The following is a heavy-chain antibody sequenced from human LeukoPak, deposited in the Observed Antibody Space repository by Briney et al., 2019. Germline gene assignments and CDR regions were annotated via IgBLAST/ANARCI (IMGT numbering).Heavy chain of an antibody. CDR2: INRSGST. CDR3: ASQEPHYYDSSGYYYGAFDI. CDR1: GGSFSGYY. Sequence: PSETLSLTCAVYGGSFSGYYWSWIRQPPGKGLEWIGEINRSGSTNYNPSLKSRVTISVDTSKNQFSLKLSSVTAADTAVYYCASQEPHYYDSSGYYYGAFDIWGQGTMVTVSS. V-gene: IGHV4-34*01. J-gene: IGHJ3*02. D-gene: IGHD3-22*01.